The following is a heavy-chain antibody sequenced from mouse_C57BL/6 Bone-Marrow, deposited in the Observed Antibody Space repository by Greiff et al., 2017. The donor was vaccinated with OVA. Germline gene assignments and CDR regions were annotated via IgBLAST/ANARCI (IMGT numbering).Heavy chain of an antibody. CDR3: AREGPYYYGSSYGY. CDR1: GYTFTSYW. J-gene: IGHJ2*01. V-gene: IGHV1-50*01. CDR2: IDPSDSYT. Sequence: QVHVKQPGAELVKPGASVKLSCKASGYTFTSYWMQWVKQRPGQGLEWIGEIDPSDSYTNYNQKFKGKATLTVDTSSSTAYMQLSSLTSEDSAVYYCAREGPYYYGSSYGYWGQGTTLTVSS. D-gene: IGHD1-1*01.